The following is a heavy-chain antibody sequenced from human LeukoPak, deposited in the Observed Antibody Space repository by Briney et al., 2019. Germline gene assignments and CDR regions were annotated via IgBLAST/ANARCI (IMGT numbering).Heavy chain of an antibody. D-gene: IGHD2-15*01. V-gene: IGHV1-2*02. CDR3: ARAGGYCSGGSCYGWFDP. Sequence: ASVKVSCKASGYTFTGYYMHWVRQAPGQGLEWMGWINPNSGGTNYAQKFQGRVTMTRDTSISTAYMELSRLRSDDTAVYYCARAGGYCSGGSCYGWFDPWGQRTLVTVSP. CDR1: GYTFTGYY. J-gene: IGHJ5*02. CDR2: INPNSGGT.